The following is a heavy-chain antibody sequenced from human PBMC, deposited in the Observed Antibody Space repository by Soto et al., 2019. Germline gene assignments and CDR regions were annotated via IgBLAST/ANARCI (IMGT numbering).Heavy chain of an antibody. CDR2: VSNRNGVT. D-gene: IGHD6-19*01. V-gene: IGHV1-18*04. CDR1: GYTFAYFD. Sequence: QVQLVQSGGEVKKPGASVKVSCKTSGYTFAYFDFSWVRQAPGQGLEWMGWVSNRNGVTNYAENFRDRVTISTDTSTNTVYMELRSLRSDDTAVYFCARERLNTGWYGFDYWGQGTQVTVSS. J-gene: IGHJ4*02. CDR3: ARERLNTGWYGFDY.